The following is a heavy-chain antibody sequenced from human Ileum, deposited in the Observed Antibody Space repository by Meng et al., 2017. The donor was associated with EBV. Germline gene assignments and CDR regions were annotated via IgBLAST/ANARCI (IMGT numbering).Heavy chain of an antibody. CDR3: ARERGGGDRGIQ. J-gene: IGHJ4*02. D-gene: IGHD2-21*02. V-gene: IGHV4-61*08. CDR1: NVSVSSYGYY. Sequence: LQVSGPGLVQPLGILSLSCSVLNVSVSSYGYYWNWMRQPPGKGLEWIGYMSYTGSTNYKSTLKSRVTISVDKSKNQFSLKLSSVTAADTAVYYCARERGGGDRGIQWGQGTLVTVSS. CDR2: MSYTGST.